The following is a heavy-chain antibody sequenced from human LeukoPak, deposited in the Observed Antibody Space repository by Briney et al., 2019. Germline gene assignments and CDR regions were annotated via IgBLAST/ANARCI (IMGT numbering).Heavy chain of an antibody. Sequence: GGSLRLSCAASGFTVSSNYMSWVRQAPGKGLEWVSVIYSGGSTYYADSVKGRFTISRDNSKNTLYLQMNSLRAEDTAVYYCARGMAYYYGSGSYSKKAPSYYYYGMDVWGQGTTVTVSS. V-gene: IGHV3-66*01. D-gene: IGHD3-10*01. CDR1: GFTVSSNY. J-gene: IGHJ6*02. CDR2: IYSGGST. CDR3: ARGMAYYYGSGSYSKKAPSYYYYGMDV.